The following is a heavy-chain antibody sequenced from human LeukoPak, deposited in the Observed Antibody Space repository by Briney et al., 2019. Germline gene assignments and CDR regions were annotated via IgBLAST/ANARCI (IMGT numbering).Heavy chain of an antibody. CDR3: ARAVLGYCSGGSCDFDY. CDR1: GFTFSSYE. V-gene: IGHV3-48*03. Sequence: GGSLRLSCAASGFTFSSYEMNWVRQAPGKGLEWVSYIIISGSIISYADSVKGRFPISRDNAKNSLYLQMNSLRAEDTAVYYCARAVLGYCSGGSCDFDYWGQGTLVTVSS. J-gene: IGHJ4*02. D-gene: IGHD2-15*01. CDR2: IIISGSII.